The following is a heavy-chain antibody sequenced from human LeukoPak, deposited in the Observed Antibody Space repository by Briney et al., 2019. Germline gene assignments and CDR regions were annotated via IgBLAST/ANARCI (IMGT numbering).Heavy chain of an antibody. J-gene: IGHJ3*02. Sequence: GGSLRLSCAASGFTFSSYAMSWVRQAPGKGLEWVSAISGSGGSTYYADSVKGRFTISRDNSKNTLYLQMISLGAEDTALYYCAKATGNGDAFDIWGQGTMVTVSS. CDR2: ISGSGGST. CDR1: GFTFSSYA. V-gene: IGHV3-23*01. D-gene: IGHD1-1*01. CDR3: AKATGNGDAFDI.